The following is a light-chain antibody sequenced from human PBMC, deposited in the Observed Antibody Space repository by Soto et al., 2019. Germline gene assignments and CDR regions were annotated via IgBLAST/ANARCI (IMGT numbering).Light chain of an antibody. CDR3: QSYDSSLYVV. Sequence: QPVLTQPPSVSGAPGQRVTISCTGSSSNIGAGYDVHWYQQLPGTAPKLLIYGNINRPSGVPDRFSGSKSGTSASLAVTGLQAEDEADYYCQSYDSSLYVVFGGGTKLTVL. CDR2: GNI. J-gene: IGLJ2*01. V-gene: IGLV1-40*01. CDR1: SSNIGAGYD.